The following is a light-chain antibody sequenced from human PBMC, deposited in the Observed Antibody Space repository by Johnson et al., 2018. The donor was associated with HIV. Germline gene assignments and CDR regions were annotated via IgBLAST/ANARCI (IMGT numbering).Light chain of an antibody. Sequence: QSVLTQPPSVSAAPGQRVTISCSGSSSNIGNNYVSWYQQVPGTAPKLLIYDNNKRPSGTPDRFSGSKSGTSATLGITGLQTGYEADYYCGTWDSSLRIGFFGPGTKVTVL. CDR3: GTWDSSLRIGF. CDR1: SSNIGNNY. CDR2: DNN. J-gene: IGLJ1*01. V-gene: IGLV1-51*01.